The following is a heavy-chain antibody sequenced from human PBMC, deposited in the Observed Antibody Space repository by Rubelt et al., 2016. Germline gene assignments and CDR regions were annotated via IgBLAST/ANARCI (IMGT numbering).Heavy chain of an antibody. J-gene: IGHJ3*02. CDR1: GGTFSSYA. CDR3: ARDRLLDDSSGGDAFDI. Sequence: QVQLVQSGAEVKKPGSSVKVSCKASGGTFSSYATSWVRQAPGQGLEWMGRIIPILGIANYAQKFQGRVTITADKSTSTAYMELSSLRSEDTAVYYCARDRLLDDSSGGDAFDIWGQGTMVTVSS. D-gene: IGHD3-22*01. CDR2: IIPILGIA. V-gene: IGHV1-69*04.